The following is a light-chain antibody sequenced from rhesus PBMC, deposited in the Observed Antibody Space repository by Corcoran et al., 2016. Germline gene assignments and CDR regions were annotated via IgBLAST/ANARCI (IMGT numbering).Light chain of an antibody. CDR2: WAS. CDR1: QSLLYSSNNQNY. CDR3: QQYCTSPYN. V-gene: IGKV4-1*01. J-gene: IGKJ2*01. Sequence: GERVTIDCKSSQSLLYSSNNQNYLAWYQQKSGQAPTLLIYWASTREAGVPNRFSGSGSGTDFTLTISGLQAEDVAVYYCQQYCTSPYNIGQGTKVEIK.